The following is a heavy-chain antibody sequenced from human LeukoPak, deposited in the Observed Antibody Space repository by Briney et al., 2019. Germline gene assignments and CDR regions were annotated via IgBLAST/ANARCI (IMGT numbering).Heavy chain of an antibody. CDR3: ARDPSSTVTTCDY. CDR2: FDPEDGET. J-gene: IGHJ4*02. Sequence: ASVKVSCKVSGYTLTELSMHWVRQAPGKGLEWMGGFDPEDGETIYAQKFQGRVTMTRDTSTSTVYMELSSLRSEDTAVYYCARDPSSTVTTCDYWGQGTLVTVSS. V-gene: IGHV1-24*01. D-gene: IGHD4-17*01. CDR1: GYTLTELS.